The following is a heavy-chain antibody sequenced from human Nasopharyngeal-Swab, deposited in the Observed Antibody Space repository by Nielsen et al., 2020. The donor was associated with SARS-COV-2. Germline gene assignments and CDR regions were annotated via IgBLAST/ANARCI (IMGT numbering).Heavy chain of an antibody. CDR3: ARGGCSSTSCYEIDY. J-gene: IGHJ4*02. V-gene: IGHV4-61*02. D-gene: IGHD2-2*01. Sequence: WIRQPPGKGLEWIGRIYTSGSTNYNPSLKSRVTISVDTSKNQFSLKLSSVTAADTAVYYCARGGCSSTSCYEIDYWGRGTLVTVSS. CDR2: IYTSGST.